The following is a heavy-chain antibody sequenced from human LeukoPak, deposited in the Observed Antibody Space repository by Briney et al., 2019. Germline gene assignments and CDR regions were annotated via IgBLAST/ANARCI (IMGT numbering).Heavy chain of an antibody. D-gene: IGHD6-13*01. CDR1: GFTFSSYA. J-gene: IGHJ4*02. Sequence: GGSLRLSCAASGFTFSSYAMSWVRQAPGKGLEWVSAISGSGGSTYYADSVKGRFTISRDNSKNTLYLQMNSLRAEDTAVYYCARYGSSWLLYYFDYWGQGTLVTVSS. CDR2: ISGSGGST. V-gene: IGHV3-23*01. CDR3: ARYGSSWLLYYFDY.